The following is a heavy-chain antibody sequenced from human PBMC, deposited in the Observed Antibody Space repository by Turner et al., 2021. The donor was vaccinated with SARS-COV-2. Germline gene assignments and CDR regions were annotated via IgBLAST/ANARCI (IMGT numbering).Heavy chain of an antibody. J-gene: IGHJ3*01. V-gene: IGHV3-30*03. CDR3: AREIVASTYAFDF. Sequence: QVQLVESGGGVVQSVKSLRRPCAASGFTFNTYGMHWVRQAPDKGLEWVAFISSGGRTTYHADSVTGRFSISRDDSSNTLFLQMSSLTTEDTGVYYCAREIVASTYAFDFWGQGTLVIISS. CDR2: ISSGGRTT. CDR1: GFTFNTYG. D-gene: IGHD3-16*02.